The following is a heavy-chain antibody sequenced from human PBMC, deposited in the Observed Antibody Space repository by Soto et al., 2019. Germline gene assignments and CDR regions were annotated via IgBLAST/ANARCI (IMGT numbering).Heavy chain of an antibody. CDR2: IFWNDDQ. Sequence: SGPTLVNPTQTLTLNCTFSGFSLRSSEVGVGWIRQPPGEALEWLAVIFWNDDQRYIPSLRSRLSITKDTSRNQVVLRMTNMDPVDTASYYCAHTTGAYGAYRPFDSWGQGTLVTVPS. D-gene: IGHD2-21*01. CDR1: GFSLRSSEVG. J-gene: IGHJ4*02. CDR3: AHTTGAYGAYRPFDS. V-gene: IGHV2-5*01.